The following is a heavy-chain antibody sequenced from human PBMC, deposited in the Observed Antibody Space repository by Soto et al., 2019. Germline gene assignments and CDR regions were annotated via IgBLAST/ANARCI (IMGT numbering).Heavy chain of an antibody. CDR2: IGGSGGNT. D-gene: IGHD3-22*01. J-gene: IGHJ3*01. CDR1: GFTFSSYA. Sequence: PGGSLRLSCAASGFTFSSYAMSWVRQAPGKGLEWVSGIGGSGGNTYYADSVKGRFTISRDNSKNTLFLQMNSLRAEDTAVYYCARDQLYYNDISGRPLNAFDVWGQGTMVTVSS. CDR3: ARDQLYYNDISGRPLNAFDV. V-gene: IGHV3-23*01.